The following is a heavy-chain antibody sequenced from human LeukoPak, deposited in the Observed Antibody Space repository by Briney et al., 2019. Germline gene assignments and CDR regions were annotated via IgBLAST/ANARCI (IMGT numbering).Heavy chain of an antibody. V-gene: IGHV3-66*01. CDR1: GFTVSRNY. D-gene: IGHD6-13*01. J-gene: IGHJ4*02. CDR3: ARAGPSSSWHQFDY. Sequence: QPGGSLRLSCAASGFTVSRNYMSWVRQAPGKGLEWVSVIYSGGRTYYADSVKGRFTISRDNSKNTLYLQMNSLRAEETAVYYCARAGPSSSWHQFDYWGQGTLVTVSS. CDR2: IYSGGRT.